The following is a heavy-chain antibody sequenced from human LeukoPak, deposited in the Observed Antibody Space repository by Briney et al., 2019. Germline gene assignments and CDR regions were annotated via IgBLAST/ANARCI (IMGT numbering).Heavy chain of an antibody. Sequence: PGGSLRLSCAASGFTFSSYEMNWVRQAPGKGLEWVSYISSSGSTIYYADSVKGRFTISRDNAKNSLYLQMNSLRAEDTVVYYCARDAAMAGFDYWGQGTLVTVSS. CDR2: ISSSGSTI. CDR1: GFTFSSYE. D-gene: IGHD5-18*01. J-gene: IGHJ4*02. CDR3: ARDAAMAGFDY. V-gene: IGHV3-48*03.